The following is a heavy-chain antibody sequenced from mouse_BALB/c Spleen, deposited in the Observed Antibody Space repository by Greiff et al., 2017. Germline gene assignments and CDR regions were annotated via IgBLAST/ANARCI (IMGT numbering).Heavy chain of an antibody. Sequence: EVQLVESGGGLVKPGGSLKLSCAASGFTFSSYAMSWVRQTPEKRLEWVATISSGGSYTYYPDSVKGRFTISRDNAKNNLYLQMSSLKSEDTAMYYCARGDYYAMDYWGQGTSVTVSS. CDR1: GFTFSSYA. CDR3: ARGDYYAMDY. J-gene: IGHJ4*01. CDR2: ISSGGSYT. V-gene: IGHV5-9-3*01.